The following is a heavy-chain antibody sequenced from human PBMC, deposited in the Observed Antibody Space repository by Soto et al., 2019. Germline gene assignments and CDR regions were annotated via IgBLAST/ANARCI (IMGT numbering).Heavy chain of an antibody. CDR3: ARDWYYYGSGSYHTGY. D-gene: IGHD3-10*01. J-gene: IGHJ4*02. CDR2: ISYDGSNK. Sequence: XESLRLSCAASGFTFSSYAMHWVRQAPGKGLEWVAVISYDGSNKYYADSVKGRFTISRDNSKNTLYLQMNSLRAEDTAVYYCARDWYYYGSGSYHTGYWGQGTLVTVSS. CDR1: GFTFSSYA. V-gene: IGHV3-30-3*01.